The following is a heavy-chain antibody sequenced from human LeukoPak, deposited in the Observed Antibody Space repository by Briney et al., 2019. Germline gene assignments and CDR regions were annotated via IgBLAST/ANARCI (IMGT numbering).Heavy chain of an antibody. D-gene: IGHD3-10*01. J-gene: IGHJ5*02. CDR1: GGSISRNGYY. Sequence: SQTLSLTCTVSGGSISRNGYYWSWMRQHPGKGLEWIVYIYHTGTTYYNASVESRVTISMDTSKNHFSLKLNSVTAADTAVYYCARVWFGAYHNPPNSWFDPWGQGTLITVSS. CDR2: IYHTGTT. CDR3: ARVWFGAYHNPPNSWFDP. V-gene: IGHV4-31*03.